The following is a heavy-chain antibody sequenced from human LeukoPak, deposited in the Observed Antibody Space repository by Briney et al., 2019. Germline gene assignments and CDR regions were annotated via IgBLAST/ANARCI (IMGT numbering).Heavy chain of an antibody. J-gene: IGHJ4*02. CDR1: GFTFSCCA. CDR2: MSYDGRNK. D-gene: IGHD3-10*01. V-gene: IGHV3-30*04. CDR3: AKGGLAYYGSGSLGY. Sequence: GGSLRLSCAASGFTFSCCAMHWVRQAPGKGLEWVAVMSYDGRNKFYADSVKGRFTISRDNSKNTLYLQMNSLRAEDTAVYYCAKGGLAYYGSGSLGYWGQGTLVTVSS.